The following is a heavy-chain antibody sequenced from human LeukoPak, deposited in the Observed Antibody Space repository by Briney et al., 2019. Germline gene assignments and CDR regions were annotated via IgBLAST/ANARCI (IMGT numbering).Heavy chain of an antibody. J-gene: IGHJ6*04. V-gene: IGHV3-23*01. Sequence: GGSLRLSCAASGFTFSSYAMSWVRQAPGKGLEWVSAISGSGGSTYYADSVKGRFTISRDNSKNTLYLQMNSLRAEDTAVYYCARSYTSYYYYGMDVWGKGTTVTVSS. CDR3: ARSYTSYYYYGMDV. D-gene: IGHD3-16*01. CDR1: GFTFSSYA. CDR2: ISGSGGST.